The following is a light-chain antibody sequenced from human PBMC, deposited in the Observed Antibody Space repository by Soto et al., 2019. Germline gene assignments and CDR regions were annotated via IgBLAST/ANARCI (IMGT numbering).Light chain of an antibody. CDR2: SAS. CDR3: QQSYNTPRT. Sequence: IHITQCPVSLSASPGDRVTITCRASQSINSYLNWYLQRPGQAPKLLIRSASTLQRGVPSRFTGSGSGTHFTLTINSLQPEDFATYYCQQSYNTPRTFGQGTKVDI. CDR1: QSINSY. J-gene: IGKJ1*01. V-gene: IGKV1-39*01.